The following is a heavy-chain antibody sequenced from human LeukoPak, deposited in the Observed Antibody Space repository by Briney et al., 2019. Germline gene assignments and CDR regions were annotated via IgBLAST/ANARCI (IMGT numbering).Heavy chain of an antibody. CDR1: GYTFTSQG. CDR3: ASRSGSTPYYFDY. CDR2: INTYNGKP. V-gene: IGHV1-18*01. J-gene: IGHJ4*02. D-gene: IGHD3-3*01. Sequence: ASVTVSCKASGYTFTSQGISWVRQAPAQGLEWMGWINTYNGKPNYAQKLQGRVTMTTDTSTSTAYMELRSLRSDDTAVYYCASRSGSTPYYFDYWGQGPLVTVS.